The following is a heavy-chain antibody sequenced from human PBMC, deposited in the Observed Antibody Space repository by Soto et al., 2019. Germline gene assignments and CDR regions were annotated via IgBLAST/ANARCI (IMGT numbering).Heavy chain of an antibody. D-gene: IGHD2-2*01. V-gene: IGHV3-30*03. J-gene: IGHJ6*03. Sequence: PGGSLRLSCAASGFTFSSYGMHWVRQAPGKGLEWVSVISDNGGNTYYADSVKGRFTISRDNSKNTLYLQMNSLRAEDTAVYYCAREPASFRYYYYMDVWGKGTTVTVSS. CDR2: ISDNGGNT. CDR1: GFTFSSYG. CDR3: AREPASFRYYYYMDV.